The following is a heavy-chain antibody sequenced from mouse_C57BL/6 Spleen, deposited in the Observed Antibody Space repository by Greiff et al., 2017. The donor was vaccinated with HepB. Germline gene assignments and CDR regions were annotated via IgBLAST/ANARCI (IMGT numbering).Heavy chain of an antibody. J-gene: IGHJ2*01. CDR1: GFNIKDYY. Sequence: EVQLQQSGAELVRPGASVKLSCTASGFNIKDYYMHWVKQRPEQGLEWIGRLDPEDGDTEYDPKFQGKATMTADPSSTKAYLQLIGLTSADTAVYYCTTPTLVAHFDYWGQGTTLTVSS. D-gene: IGHD1-1*01. CDR2: LDPEDGDT. V-gene: IGHV14-1*01. CDR3: TTPTLVAHFDY.